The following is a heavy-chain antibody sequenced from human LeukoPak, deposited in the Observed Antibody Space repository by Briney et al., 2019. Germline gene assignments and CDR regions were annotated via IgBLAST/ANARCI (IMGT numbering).Heavy chain of an antibody. CDR1: GFIFSSYS. CDR2: ISSSGSTI. Sequence: GGSLRLSCAASGFIFSSYSMNWVRQAPGKGLEWVSYISSSGSTIYYADSVKGRFTISRDNAKNSLYLQMNSLRAEDTALYHCARVGIAAAHHYYMDVWGKGTTVTISS. D-gene: IGHD6-13*01. CDR3: ARVGIAAAHHYYMDV. V-gene: IGHV3-48*04. J-gene: IGHJ6*03.